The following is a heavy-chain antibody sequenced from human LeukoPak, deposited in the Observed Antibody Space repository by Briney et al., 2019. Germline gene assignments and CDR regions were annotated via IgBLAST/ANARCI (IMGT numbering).Heavy chain of an antibody. V-gene: IGHV4-39*01. CDR2: IYYSGST. D-gene: IGHD4-17*01. CDR1: GGSISSSSYY. CDR3: ARLGLTTVTSGVDY. J-gene: IGHJ4*02. Sequence: SETLSLTCTVSGGSISSSSYYWGWIRQPPGKGLEWIGGIYYSGSTYYNPSLKSRVTISVDTSKNQFSLKLSSVTAADTAVYYCARLGLTTVTSGVDYWGQGTLVTVSS.